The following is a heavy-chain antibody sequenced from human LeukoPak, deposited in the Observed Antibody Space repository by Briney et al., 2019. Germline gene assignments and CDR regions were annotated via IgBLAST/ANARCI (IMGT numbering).Heavy chain of an antibody. CDR2: IYYSGST. J-gene: IGHJ4*02. CDR1: GGSISSSSYY. Sequence: PSETLSLTCTVSGGSISSSSYYWGWIRQPPGKGLEWIGSIYYSGSTYYNPSLKSRVTISVDTSKNQFSLKLSSVTAADTAVYYCARGQWELPVGFDYWGQGTLVTVSS. CDR3: ARGQWELPVGFDY. V-gene: IGHV4-39*07. D-gene: IGHD1-26*01.